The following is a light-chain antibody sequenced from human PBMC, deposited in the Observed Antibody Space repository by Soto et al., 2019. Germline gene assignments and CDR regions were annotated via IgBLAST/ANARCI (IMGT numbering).Light chain of an antibody. V-gene: IGKV3-20*01. CDR3: QHYDSSLWT. Sequence: EIVLTQSPGTLSLSPGERATLSCRASQSISSTYVAWYQQKPGQAPRLLIYDASSRATGIPDRFSGSGSGTDFTLTISRLEPEDFAVYYCQHYDSSLWTFGQGTQVEIK. J-gene: IGKJ1*01. CDR2: DAS. CDR1: QSISSTY.